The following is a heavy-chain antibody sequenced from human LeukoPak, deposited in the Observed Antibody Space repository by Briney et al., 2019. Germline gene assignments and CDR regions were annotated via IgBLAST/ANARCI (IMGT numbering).Heavy chain of an antibody. V-gene: IGHV4-38-2*02. J-gene: IGHJ3*02. Sequence: PSETLSLTCTVSGYSINSGYYWVWIRQPPGKGLEWIGRIYTSGSTNYNPSLKSRVTMSVDTSKNQFSLKLSSVTAADTAVYYCARARNYYDSSGFYYEGDAFDIWGQGTMVIVSS. CDR2: IYTSGST. CDR1: GYSINSGYY. D-gene: IGHD3-22*01. CDR3: ARARNYYDSSGFYYEGDAFDI.